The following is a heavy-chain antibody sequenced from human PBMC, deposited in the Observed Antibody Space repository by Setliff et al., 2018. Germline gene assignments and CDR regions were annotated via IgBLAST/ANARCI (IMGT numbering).Heavy chain of an antibody. CDR1: GGSISSGSHY. Sequence: SETLSLTCSASGGSISSGSHYWAWIRQPPGKRLEWIGSVYYIGTTHYNPSLKSRVTISVDPSKNQFSLKMSSVTAADTAVYYCAREFTVDSREAGYFNYWGHGTLVTVPQ. CDR3: AREFTVDSREAGYFNY. V-gene: IGHV4-39*02. D-gene: IGHD6-13*01. CDR2: VYYIGTT. J-gene: IGHJ4*01.